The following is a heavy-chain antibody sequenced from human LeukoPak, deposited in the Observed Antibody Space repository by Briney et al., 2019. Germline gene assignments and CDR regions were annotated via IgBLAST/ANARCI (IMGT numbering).Heavy chain of an antibody. J-gene: IGHJ5*02. CDR2: IYYSGST. V-gene: IGHV4-59*08. Sequence: SETLSLTCTVSGGSISSYYWSWIRQPPGKGLEWIGYIYYSGSTNYNPSLKSRVTISVDASKNQFSLKLSSVTAADTAVYYCARLQWELLFGFDPWGQGTLVTVSS. D-gene: IGHD1-26*01. CDR1: GGSISSYY. CDR3: ARLQWELLFGFDP.